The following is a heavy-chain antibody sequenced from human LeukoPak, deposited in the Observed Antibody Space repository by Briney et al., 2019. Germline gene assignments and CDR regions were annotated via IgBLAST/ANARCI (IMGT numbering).Heavy chain of an antibody. Sequence: PGGSLRLSCAASEFTFSNAWMTWVRQAPGKGPEFVATMNRDGSEVAYGNSVRGRFTISRDNAKNSLYLQMYSLRAEDTAVYYCARGIDEWLYLNYWGQGALVTVSS. D-gene: IGHD3-3*01. CDR3: ARGIDEWLYLNY. V-gene: IGHV3-7*04. CDR1: EFTFSNAW. J-gene: IGHJ4*02. CDR2: MNRDGSEV.